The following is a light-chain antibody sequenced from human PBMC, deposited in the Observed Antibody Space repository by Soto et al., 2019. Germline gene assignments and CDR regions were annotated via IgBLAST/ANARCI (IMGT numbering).Light chain of an antibody. CDR1: QSVSSY. CDR2: DAS. J-gene: IGKJ4*01. V-gene: IGKV3-11*01. Sequence: EIVLTKSPATLSLSPGERATLSCRASQSVSSYLAWYQQKPGQAPRLLIYDASNRATGIPARFSGSGSGTDFTLTTSSLEPEDFAVYYCQQRSNWPPGLTFGGGTKVEIK. CDR3: QQRSNWPPGLT.